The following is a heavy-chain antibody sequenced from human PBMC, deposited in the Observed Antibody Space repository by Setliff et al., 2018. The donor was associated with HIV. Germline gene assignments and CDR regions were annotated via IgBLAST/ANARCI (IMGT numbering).Heavy chain of an antibody. CDR1: GGSISNSSSY. D-gene: IGHD1-26*01. Sequence: SETLSLTCTVSGGSISNSSSYWGWIRQPPGKRLEWIGSIYYSGSTYYNPSLKSRVTISVDTSKNQFSLKMSSVTAADTAVYYCATYSGNQGLVYWGQGTLVTVSS. CDR3: ATYSGNQGLVY. V-gene: IGHV4-39*01. J-gene: IGHJ4*02. CDR2: IYYSGST.